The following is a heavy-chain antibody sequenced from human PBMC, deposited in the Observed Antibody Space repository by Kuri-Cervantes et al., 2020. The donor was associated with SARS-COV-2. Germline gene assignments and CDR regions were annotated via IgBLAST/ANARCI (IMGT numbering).Heavy chain of an antibody. J-gene: IGHJ4*02. CDR3: ARGSKTTVVTPVS. CDR2: ISDDGSKK. D-gene: IGHD4-23*01. CDR1: GFPFDNHA. V-gene: IGHV3-30*04. Sequence: LSLTCAASGFPFDNHAMYWVRQAPGKGLEWVAVISDDGSKKYYRDSVKGRFTISRDNSKNTLYLQMNSLRAEDTAVYYCARGSKTTVVTPVSWGQGTLVTVSS.